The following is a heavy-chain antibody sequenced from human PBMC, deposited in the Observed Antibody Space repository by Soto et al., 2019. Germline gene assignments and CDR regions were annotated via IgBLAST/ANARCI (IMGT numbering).Heavy chain of an antibody. J-gene: IGHJ3*02. Sequence: SETLSLTCTVSGGSISSYYWSWIRQPPGKGLEWIGYIYYSGSTNYNPSLKSRVTISVDTSKNQFSLKLSSVTAADTAVYYCARVVNYVWGSYRYTEAFDIWGQGTMVTVSS. CDR3: ARVVNYVWGSYRYTEAFDI. V-gene: IGHV4-59*01. CDR1: GGSISSYY. D-gene: IGHD3-16*02. CDR2: IYYSGST.